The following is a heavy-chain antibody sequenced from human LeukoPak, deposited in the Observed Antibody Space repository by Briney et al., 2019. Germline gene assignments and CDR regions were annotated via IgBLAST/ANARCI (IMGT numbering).Heavy chain of an antibody. J-gene: IGHJ5*01. CDR3: AKIVPASSSPLLSPYNLFGS. CDR2: ISGSGGST. D-gene: IGHD2-15*01. Sequence: GGSLRLSCAASGFTFSSYAMSWVRQAPGKGMEWVSAISGSGGSTYYADSVKGRFTISRDNSQNTLYLQINSLTAQDPAVFFFAKIVPASSSPLLSPYNLFGSLGQGTLVTVSS. CDR1: GFTFSSYA. V-gene: IGHV3-23*01.